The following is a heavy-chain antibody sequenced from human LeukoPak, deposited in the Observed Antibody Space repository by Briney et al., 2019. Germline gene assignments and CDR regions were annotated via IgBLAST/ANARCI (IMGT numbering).Heavy chain of an antibody. V-gene: IGHV3-20*04. J-gene: IGHJ6*03. Sequence: SGGSLRLSCAASGFPFDDYGMSWVRQAPGKGLEWVSGINWNGGSTGYADSVKGRFTISRDNAKNSLYLQMNSLRAEDTALYYCARDQDAAARYYYYYYYMDVWGKGTTVTVSS. CDR1: GFPFDDYG. CDR2: INWNGGST. D-gene: IGHD6-6*01. CDR3: ARDQDAAARYYYYYYYMDV.